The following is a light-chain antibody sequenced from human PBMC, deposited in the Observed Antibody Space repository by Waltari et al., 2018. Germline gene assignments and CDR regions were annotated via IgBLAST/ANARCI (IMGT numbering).Light chain of an antibody. CDR2: WAS. J-gene: IGKJ3*01. Sequence: DIVMTQSPDSLAVSLGERATINCKSSQSVLYSSNNKNYLAWYQQKPGQPPKLLIYWASTRESGVPDRFSGSGSGTDFTLTISSLQAEEVAVYYCQQYYSTPLFTFGPGTKVDIK. CDR1: QSVLYSSNNKNY. CDR3: QQYYSTPLFT. V-gene: IGKV4-1*01.